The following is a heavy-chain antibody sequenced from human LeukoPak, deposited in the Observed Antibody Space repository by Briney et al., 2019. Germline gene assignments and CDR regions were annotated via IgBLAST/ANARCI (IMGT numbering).Heavy chain of an antibody. CDR3: AKVSGGGLYYDGMDV. CDR2: INWNGGST. CDR1: GFTFDDYG. J-gene: IGHJ6*02. Sequence: GGSLRLSCAASGFTFDDYGMSWVRQAPGKGLEWVSGINWNGGSTGYADSVKGRFTISRDSSKSTLYLQMNSLRAEDTAVYYCAKVSGGGLYYDGMDVWGQGTTVTVSS. D-gene: IGHD1-14*01. V-gene: IGHV3-20*04.